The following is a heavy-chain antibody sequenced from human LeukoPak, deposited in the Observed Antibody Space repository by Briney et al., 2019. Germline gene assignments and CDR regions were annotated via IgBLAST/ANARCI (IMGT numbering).Heavy chain of an antibody. V-gene: IGHV1-18*01. CDR2: ISAYNGNT. Sequence: ASVKVSCKASGYTFTSYGITWVRQAPGQGLEWMGWISAYNGNTNYAQKSQGRVTMTTDTSTNTAYMELRGLRSDDTAVHYCARDLRAFYYDSSGDSAFDYWGQGTLVTVSS. CDR1: GYTFTSYG. J-gene: IGHJ4*02. D-gene: IGHD3-22*01. CDR3: ARDLRAFYYDSSGDSAFDY.